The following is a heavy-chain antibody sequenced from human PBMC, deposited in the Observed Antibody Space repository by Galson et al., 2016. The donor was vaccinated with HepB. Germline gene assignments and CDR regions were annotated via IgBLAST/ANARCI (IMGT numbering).Heavy chain of an antibody. CDR2: ISNDGRHG. CDR3: ARAPPVTTQVDH. Sequence: SLRLPCAASGFIFRHYATHRVRQAPGTGRVWVASISNDGRHGYYADFVKGRFTVSRDKSKYPLYLQMNSMTCDDTAIFYCARAPPVTTQVDHWGRGTQVTVSS. D-gene: IGHD4-17*01. CDR1: GFIFRHYA. V-gene: IGHV3-30*03. J-gene: IGHJ4*02.